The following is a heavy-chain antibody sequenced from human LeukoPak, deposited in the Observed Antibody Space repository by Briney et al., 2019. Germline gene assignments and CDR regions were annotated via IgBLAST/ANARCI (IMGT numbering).Heavy chain of an antibody. CDR2: IYYSGST. D-gene: IGHD2-15*01. V-gene: IGHV4-30-4*08. CDR3: ASPSGASTW. J-gene: IGHJ4*02. CDR1: GGSISSGDYY. Sequence: PSETLSLTCTVSGGSISSGDYYWSWIRQPPGKGLEWIGYIYYSGSTYYNPSLKSRVTISIDKSKNQFSLKLTSVTAADTAVYYCASPSGASTWWGQGTLVTVSS.